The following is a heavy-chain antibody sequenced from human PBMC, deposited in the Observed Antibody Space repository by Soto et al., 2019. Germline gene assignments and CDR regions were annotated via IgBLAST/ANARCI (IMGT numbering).Heavy chain of an antibody. D-gene: IGHD3-3*01. J-gene: IGHJ5*02. CDR2: IYYSGST. CDR3: ARSYVVNFWSGYYTHNWFDP. CDR1: GGSISSYY. V-gene: IGHV4-59*01. Sequence: SETLSLTCTVSGGSISSYYWSWIRQPPGKGLEWIGYIYYSGSTNYNPSLKSRVTISVDTSKNQFSLKLSSVTAADTAVYYCARSYVVNFWSGYYTHNWFDPWGQGTLVTVSS.